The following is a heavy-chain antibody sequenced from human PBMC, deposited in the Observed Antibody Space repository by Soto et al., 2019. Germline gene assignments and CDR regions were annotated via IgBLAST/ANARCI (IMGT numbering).Heavy chain of an antibody. CDR2: IIPILGIA. D-gene: IGHD4-17*01. CDR3: AREEDYGDYVVDY. J-gene: IGHJ4*02. CDR1: GGTFSSYT. Sequence: QVQLVQSGAEVQKPGSSVKVSCKASGGTFSSYTISWVRQAPGQGLEWMGRIIPILGIANYAQKFQGRVTITADKSTSTAYMELSSLRSEDTAVYYCAREEDYGDYVVDYWGQGTLVTVSS. V-gene: IGHV1-69*08.